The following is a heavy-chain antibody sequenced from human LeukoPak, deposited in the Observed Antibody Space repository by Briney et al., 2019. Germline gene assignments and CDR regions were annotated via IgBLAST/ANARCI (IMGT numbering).Heavy chain of an antibody. J-gene: IGHJ5*02. D-gene: IGHD6-19*01. CDR1: GFTFSGSA. Sequence: PGGSVRLSCAASGFTFSGSAMDWVRQASGKGLEWVGRIRSKANSYATAYAASVKGRFTISRDDSKNTAYLQMNSLKTEDTAVYYCTTQGGIAVAGTIPAFDPWGQGTLVTVSS. CDR3: TTQGGIAVAGTIPAFDP. V-gene: IGHV3-73*01. CDR2: IRSKANSYAT.